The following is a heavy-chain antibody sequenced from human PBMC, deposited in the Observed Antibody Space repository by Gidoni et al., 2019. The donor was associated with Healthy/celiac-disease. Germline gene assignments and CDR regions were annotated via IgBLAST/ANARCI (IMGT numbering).Heavy chain of an antibody. V-gene: IGHV3-53*04. CDR2: FYSGGST. CDR1: GFTASSNY. Sequence: EVQLVESGGGLVQPGGSLRLPCAASGFTASSNYTSRGRRAPGKGLEWVSVFYSGGSTSYADSVKGRFTISRHNSKNTLYLQMNSLRAEDTAVYYCARNRVDYDILTGYYRNYYYYGMDVWGQGTTVTVSS. J-gene: IGHJ6*02. D-gene: IGHD3-9*01. CDR3: ARNRVDYDILTGYYRNYYYYGMDV.